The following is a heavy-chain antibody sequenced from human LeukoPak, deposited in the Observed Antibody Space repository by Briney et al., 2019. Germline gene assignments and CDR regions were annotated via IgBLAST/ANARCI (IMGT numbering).Heavy chain of an antibody. V-gene: IGHV3-30*04. Sequence: GGSLRLSCTASGFTFTSYAMHWVRQAPGKGLEWVAVISYDASNKYYADSVKGRFTISRDNSKSTLYLQMNSLRDDDSAAYFCARVYLERLTAGYFDHWGQGTQVTVSP. J-gene: IGHJ4*02. CDR3: ARVYLERLTAGYFDH. CDR1: GFTFTSYA. D-gene: IGHD2-8*01. CDR2: ISYDASNK.